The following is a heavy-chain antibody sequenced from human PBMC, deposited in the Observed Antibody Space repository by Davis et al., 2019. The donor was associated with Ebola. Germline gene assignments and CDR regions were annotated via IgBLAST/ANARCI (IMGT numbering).Heavy chain of an antibody. Sequence: GESLKISCAASGFVFSSYVMSWVRRAPGKGLEWVSTLGLSADTYYADSVKGRFTISRDNSKNTLYLQMNSLRAEDTAVYYCAKGWSITIFGVVTLPDYWGQGTLVTVSS. CDR2: LGLSADT. CDR1: GFVFSSYV. J-gene: IGHJ4*02. V-gene: IGHV3-23*01. CDR3: AKGWSITIFGVVTLPDY. D-gene: IGHD3-3*01.